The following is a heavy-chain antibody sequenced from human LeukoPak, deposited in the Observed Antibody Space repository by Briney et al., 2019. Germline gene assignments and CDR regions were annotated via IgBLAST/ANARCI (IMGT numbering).Heavy chain of an antibody. CDR2: ISSSSSYI. J-gene: IGHJ3*02. D-gene: IGHD1-26*01. V-gene: IGHV3-21*01. CDR1: GFTFSSYS. Sequence: GGSLRLSCAASGFTFSSYSMNWVRQAPGKGLEWVSSISSSSSYICYADSVKGRFTISRDNAKNSLYLQMNSLRAEDTAVYYCARGIDGVGATLGAFDIWGQGTMVTVSS. CDR3: ARGIDGVGATLGAFDI.